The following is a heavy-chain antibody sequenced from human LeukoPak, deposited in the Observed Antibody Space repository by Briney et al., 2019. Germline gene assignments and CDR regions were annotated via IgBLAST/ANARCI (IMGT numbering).Heavy chain of an antibody. V-gene: IGHV3-30*02. Sequence: GGSLRLSCAASGFTFSSYAMHWVRQAPGKGLEWVAFIRYDGSKKYYADSVKGRFTISRDNSKNTLYLQMNSLRAEDTAVYYCVKDNPLDYWGQGTLVIVSS. CDR3: VKDNPLDY. CDR1: GFTFSSYA. J-gene: IGHJ4*02. CDR2: IRYDGSKK. D-gene: IGHD1-14*01.